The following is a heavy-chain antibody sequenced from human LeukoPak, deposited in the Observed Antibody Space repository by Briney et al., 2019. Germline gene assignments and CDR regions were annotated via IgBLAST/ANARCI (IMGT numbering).Heavy chain of an antibody. CDR3: AKDRGTSLCDAFDI. V-gene: IGHV3-23*01. CDR1: GLTFSTYG. D-gene: IGHD6-25*01. Sequence: QPGGSLRLSCAASGLTFSTYGMSWVRQAPGKGLEWVSVISGSGGSTYYADSVKGRFTISRDNSKNTLYLQMNSLRAEDTAIYYCAKDRGTSLCDAFDIWGQGTMVTVSS. J-gene: IGHJ3*02. CDR2: ISGSGGST.